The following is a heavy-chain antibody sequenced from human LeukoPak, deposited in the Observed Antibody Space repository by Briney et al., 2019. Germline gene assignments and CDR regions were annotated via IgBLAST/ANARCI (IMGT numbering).Heavy chain of an antibody. CDR1: GYTFTSYY. Sequence: GASVKVSCKASGYTFTSYYMHWVRQAPGQGLEWMGIINSSGGSTNYVQKFQGRVTMTRDTSTSTAYMELRSLRSDDTAVYYCARVLGGWDYDFWSGNDYWGQGTLVTVSS. CDR2: INSSGGST. CDR3: ARVLGGWDYDFWSGNDY. J-gene: IGHJ4*02. V-gene: IGHV1-46*01. D-gene: IGHD3-3*01.